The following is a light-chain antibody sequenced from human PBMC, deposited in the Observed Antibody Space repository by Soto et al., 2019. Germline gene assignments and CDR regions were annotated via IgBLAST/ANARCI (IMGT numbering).Light chain of an antibody. V-gene: IGKV1-9*01. CDR3: QQYGSSPGLT. CDR1: QGISSY. CDR2: AAS. J-gene: IGKJ4*01. Sequence: DIQLTQSPSFLSASVGDRVTITCRASQGISSYLAWYQQKPGKAPKLLIYAASTLQSGVPSRFSGSGSGTEFTLTISSLQPEDFATYYCQQYGSSPGLTFGGGTKVEIK.